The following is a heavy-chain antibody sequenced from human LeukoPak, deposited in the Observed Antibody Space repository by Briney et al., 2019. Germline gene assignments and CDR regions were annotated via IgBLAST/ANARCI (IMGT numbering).Heavy chain of an antibody. V-gene: IGHV3-21*01. CDR3: ARDQGAVAGRNY. Sequence: GGSLRLSCAASGFTFSSYCMNWVRQAPGKGLEWVSSISSSSSYIYYADSVKGRFTISRDNAKNSLYLKMNSLRAEDTAVYYCARDQGAVAGRNYWGQGTLVTVSS. J-gene: IGHJ4*02. CDR1: GFTFSSYC. CDR2: ISSSSSYI. D-gene: IGHD6-19*01.